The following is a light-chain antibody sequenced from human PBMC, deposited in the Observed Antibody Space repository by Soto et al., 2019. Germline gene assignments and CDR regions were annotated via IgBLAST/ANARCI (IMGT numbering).Light chain of an antibody. J-gene: IGLJ2*01. Sequence: QSALTQPASVSGSPGQSITISCTGTSSDVGGYNYVSWYQQHPDKAPKLMIYDVSNRPSGVSNRFSGSKSGNTASLTISGLQAEDEADYYCSSYTSSSTRVFGGGTKVTVL. V-gene: IGLV2-14*03. CDR3: SSYTSSSTRV. CDR1: SSDVGGYNY. CDR2: DVS.